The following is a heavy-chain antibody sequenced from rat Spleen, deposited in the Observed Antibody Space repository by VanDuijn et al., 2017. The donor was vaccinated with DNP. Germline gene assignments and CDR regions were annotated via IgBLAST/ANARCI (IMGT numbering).Heavy chain of an antibody. CDR1: GFTFSDYN. J-gene: IGHJ2*01. D-gene: IGHD4-6*01. Sequence: EVQLVESGGGLVQPGRSLKFSCAASGFTFSDYNMAWVRQAPKKGLEWVATISYDGSSTYYRDSVKGRFTISRDNAKSTLYLQMDSLRSEDTATYYCARQAGPYYFDYWGQGVMVTVSS. CDR2: ISYDGSST. CDR3: ARQAGPYYFDY. V-gene: IGHV5-7*01.